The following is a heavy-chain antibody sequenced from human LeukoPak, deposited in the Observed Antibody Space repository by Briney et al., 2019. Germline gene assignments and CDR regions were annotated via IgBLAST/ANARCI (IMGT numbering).Heavy chain of an antibody. J-gene: IGHJ4*02. D-gene: IGHD3-9*01. CDR2: IRYDGNTK. Sequence: GGSLRLSCAASGFTFNSNGMHWVRQAPGKRLEWVAFIRYDGNTKYYADSVKGRFTISRDNSKNTLYLQMNSLKTEDTAVYYCTTSIFSGYCPGCDYWGQGTLVAVSS. V-gene: IGHV3-30*02. CDR1: GFTFNSNG. CDR3: TTSIFSGYCPGCDY.